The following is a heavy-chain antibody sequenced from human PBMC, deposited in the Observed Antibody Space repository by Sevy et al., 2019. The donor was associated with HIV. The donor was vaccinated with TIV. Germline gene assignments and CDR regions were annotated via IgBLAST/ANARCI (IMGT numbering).Heavy chain of an antibody. D-gene: IGHD6-13*01. CDR1: GFTFSSYA. Sequence: GGSLRLSCAASGFTFSSYAMHWVRQAPGKGLEWVAVISYDGSNKYYADSVKGRFIISRDNSKNTLYLQMNSLRAEDTAVYYCRGSSFNAFDIWGQGTMVTVSS. J-gene: IGHJ3*02. V-gene: IGHV3-30-3*01. CDR2: ISYDGSNK. CDR3: RGSSFNAFDI.